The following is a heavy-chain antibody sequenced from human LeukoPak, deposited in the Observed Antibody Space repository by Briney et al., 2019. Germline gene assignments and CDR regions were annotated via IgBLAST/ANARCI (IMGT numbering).Heavy chain of an antibody. V-gene: IGHV3-30-3*01. Sequence: PGGSLRLSCAASGFTFSSYAMHWVRQAPGKGLEWVAVISYDGSNKYYADSVKGRFTISRDNSKNTLYLQMNSLRAEDTAVYYCARARKGATGAFDIWGQGTMVTVSS. D-gene: IGHD1-26*01. CDR3: ARARKGATGAFDI. CDR1: GFTFSSYA. J-gene: IGHJ3*02. CDR2: ISYDGSNK.